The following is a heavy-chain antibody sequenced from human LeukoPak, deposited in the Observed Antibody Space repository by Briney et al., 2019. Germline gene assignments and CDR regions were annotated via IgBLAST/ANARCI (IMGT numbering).Heavy chain of an antibody. V-gene: IGHV3-23*01. CDR1: GGSFNNFY. J-gene: IGHJ4*02. D-gene: IGHD6-13*01. Sequence: ETLSLTCTVSGGSFNNFYWSWVRQAPGKGLEWVSAISGSGGSTNYADSVKGRFTISRDNSKNTLDLQMNRLRAEDTAVYYCAKDSSSWTVYYFDYWGQGTLVTVSS. CDR3: AKDSSSWTVYYFDY. CDR2: ISGSGGST.